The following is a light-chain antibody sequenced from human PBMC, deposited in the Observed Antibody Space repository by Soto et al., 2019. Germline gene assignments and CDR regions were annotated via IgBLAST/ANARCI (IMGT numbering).Light chain of an antibody. Sequence: DIQMTQSPSTLSASVGDRVTITCRASQSISSWLAWYQQKPGKAPKLLIYKASSLESGVPSRFSGSGSGTEFTLTISSLQPDDFAPYYCQQYNSYSSLTFGQGTKVEIK. V-gene: IGKV1-5*03. CDR3: QQYNSYSSLT. CDR1: QSISSW. CDR2: KAS. J-gene: IGKJ1*01.